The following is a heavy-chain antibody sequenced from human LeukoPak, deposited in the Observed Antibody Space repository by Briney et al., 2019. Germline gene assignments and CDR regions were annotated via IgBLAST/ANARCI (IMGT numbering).Heavy chain of an antibody. D-gene: IGHD1-14*01. V-gene: IGHV3-23*01. CDR3: AKNGEPHYYMDV. Sequence: SGGSLRLSCVGSEFSFSNYAMSWVRQAPGKGLEWVLGISGSGSNTYYADSAKGRFTSSRDYSKRTVYLQMNSLRAEDTAVYYCAKNGEPHYYMDVLGKGTTVTVSS. J-gene: IGHJ6*03. CDR2: ISGSGSNT. CDR1: EFSFSNYA.